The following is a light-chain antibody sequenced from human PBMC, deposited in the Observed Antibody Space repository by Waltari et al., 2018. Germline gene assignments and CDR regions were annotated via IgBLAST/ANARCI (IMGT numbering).Light chain of an antibody. CDR3: SSYAGSNNLV. Sequence: QSALTQPPSASGSLGQSVTIPCTGTSSYVGDYDYVSWFQQHPGKAPKLMIYDVSKRPSGVPDRLSGSKSGNTASLTVSGLQAEDEADYYCSSYAGSNNLVFGSGTKVTVL. J-gene: IGLJ1*01. V-gene: IGLV2-8*01. CDR2: DVS. CDR1: SSYVGDYDY.